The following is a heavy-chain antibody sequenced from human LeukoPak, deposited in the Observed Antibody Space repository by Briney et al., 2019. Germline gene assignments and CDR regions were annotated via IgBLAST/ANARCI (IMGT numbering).Heavy chain of an antibody. CDR3: AHKPASSTHFDF. Sequence: SGPTLVKPTQTLTLTCTFSGFSLSTTGVSVGWIRQPPGEALEWLALIYWDDDKPYSPSLKSRLAITKDTSENQVILRMTDMDPVDTATYYCAHKPASSTHFDFWGQGTLVTVSS. D-gene: IGHD6-13*01. CDR1: GFSLSTTGVS. J-gene: IGHJ4*02. V-gene: IGHV2-5*02. CDR2: IYWDDDK.